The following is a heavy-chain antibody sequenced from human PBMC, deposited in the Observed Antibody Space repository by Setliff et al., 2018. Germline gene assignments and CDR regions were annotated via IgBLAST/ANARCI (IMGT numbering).Heavy chain of an antibody. CDR2: IGAYNGNT. J-gene: IGHJ4*02. CDR3: ARVTIAVAGYFDF. Sequence: ASVKVSCKASGYTFTSYDINWVRQATGQGLEWMGWIGAYNGNTYNAHKFQGRVTMTSDTSTSTAYMELRSRRSDDTAVYYCARVTIAVAGYFDFWGQGTLVTVSS. CDR1: GYTFTSYD. D-gene: IGHD6-19*01. V-gene: IGHV1-18*01.